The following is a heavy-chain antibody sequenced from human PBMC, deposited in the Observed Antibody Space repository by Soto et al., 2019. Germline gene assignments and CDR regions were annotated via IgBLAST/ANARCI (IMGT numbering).Heavy chain of an antibody. CDR3: ARDEIFGASYYGMDV. Sequence: QVQLVESGGGVVQPGRSLRLSCAASGFTFSSYGMHWVRQAPGKGLEWVAVIWYDGSNKYYADSVKGRFTISRDNSKNTLYLQMNSLRAEDTAVYCCARDEIFGASYYGMDVWGQGTTVTVSS. D-gene: IGHD3-3*01. V-gene: IGHV3-33*01. CDR1: GFTFSSYG. J-gene: IGHJ6*02. CDR2: IWYDGSNK.